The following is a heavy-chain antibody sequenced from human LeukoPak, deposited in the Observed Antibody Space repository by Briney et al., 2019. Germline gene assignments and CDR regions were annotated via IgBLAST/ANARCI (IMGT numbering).Heavy chain of an antibody. J-gene: IGHJ4*02. CDR1: GGSISSYY. D-gene: IGHD1-26*01. Sequence: SETLSLTCTVSGGSISSYYWSWIRQPSGKGLEWIGYIYYSGSTNYNPSLKSRVTISVDTSKNQFSLKLSSVTAADTAVYYCARVSRMGADYWGQGTLVTVSS. CDR3: ARVSRMGADY. V-gene: IGHV4-59*01. CDR2: IYYSGST.